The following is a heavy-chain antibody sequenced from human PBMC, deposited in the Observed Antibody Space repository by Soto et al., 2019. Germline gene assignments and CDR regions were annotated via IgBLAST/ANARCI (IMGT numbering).Heavy chain of an antibody. J-gene: IGHJ6*02. V-gene: IGHV3-21*01. CDR1: GFTFSSYS. D-gene: IGHD5-18*01. Sequence: PGGSLRLSCAASGFTFSSYSMNWVRQAPGKGLEWVSSISSSSSYIYYADSVKGRFTISRDNAKNSLYLQMNSLRAEDTAVYYCARNGYAPSDYYYGMDVWGQGTTVTVSS. CDR3: ARNGYAPSDYYYGMDV. CDR2: ISSSSSYI.